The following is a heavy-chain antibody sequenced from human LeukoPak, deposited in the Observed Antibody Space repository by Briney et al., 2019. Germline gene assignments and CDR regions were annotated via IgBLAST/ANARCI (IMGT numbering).Heavy chain of an antibody. J-gene: IGHJ4*02. D-gene: IGHD5-12*01. Sequence: KSKTDGGTTDYAAPVKGRFTISRDDSKNTLYLQMNSLRAEDTAVYYCARRRGYSGYDSYFDYWGQGTLVTVSS. CDR2: KSKTDGGTT. V-gene: IGHV3-15*01. CDR3: ARRRGYSGYDSYFDY.